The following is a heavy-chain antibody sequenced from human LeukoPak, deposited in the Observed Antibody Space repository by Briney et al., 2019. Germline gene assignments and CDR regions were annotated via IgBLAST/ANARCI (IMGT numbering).Heavy chain of an antibody. CDR2: IYSGGRA. CDR3: ARSAPSHYCGGDCYSPHPPSHFAY. J-gene: IGHJ4*02. V-gene: IGHV3-66*01. CDR1: GFTVIVYY. D-gene: IGHD2-21*02. Sequence: GGSLRLSCVVSGFTVIVYYMNWVRQAAGKGLEWVSVIYSGGRAYYADSVMGRFTISRDNSKNTLYLQMHSLRAADTAMYYCARSAPSHYCGGDCYSPHPPSHFAYWGQGTLVTAYS.